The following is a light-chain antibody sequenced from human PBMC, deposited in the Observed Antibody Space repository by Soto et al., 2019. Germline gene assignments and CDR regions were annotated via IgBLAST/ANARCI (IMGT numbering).Light chain of an antibody. CDR1: QSVSSSY. V-gene: IGKV3-20*01. CDR3: QPYGSSPPWT. CDR2: GAS. Sequence: EIVLTQSPGTLSLSPGERATLSCRASQSVSSSYLAWYQQKPGQAPRLLIYGASSRATGMPDRFSGSGSGTDFTLTISRLEPEDFAVYYCQPYGSSPPWTFGQGTKVEIK. J-gene: IGKJ1*01.